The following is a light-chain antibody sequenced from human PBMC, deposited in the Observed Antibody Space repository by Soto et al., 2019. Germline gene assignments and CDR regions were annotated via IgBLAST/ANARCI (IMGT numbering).Light chain of an antibody. Sequence: IVLTQSPGTLSLSPGESATLSCRASQSVSSDLAWYQTKPGQDPRLLISGASTRATGIPARFSVSASRTDFTLTITSLQSEDFAVYFCQQYNNWPRTFGQGTKV. CDR2: GAS. J-gene: IGKJ1*01. CDR3: QQYNNWPRT. V-gene: IGKV3-15*01. CDR1: QSVSSD.